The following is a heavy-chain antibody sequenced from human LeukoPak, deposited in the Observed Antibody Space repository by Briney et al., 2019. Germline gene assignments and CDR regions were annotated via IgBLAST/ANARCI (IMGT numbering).Heavy chain of an antibody. CDR3: AREEGYYDSSGYYVGSGFDY. J-gene: IGHJ4*02. D-gene: IGHD3-22*01. Sequence: GRSLRLSCAASGFILSSYAMHWVRQAPGKGLEWVAVTSYDGSNKYYADSVKGRFTISRDNSKNTLYLQMNSLRAEDTAVYYCAREEGYYDSSGYYVGSGFDYWGQGTLVTVSS. CDR2: TSYDGSNK. CDR1: GFILSSYA. V-gene: IGHV3-30*04.